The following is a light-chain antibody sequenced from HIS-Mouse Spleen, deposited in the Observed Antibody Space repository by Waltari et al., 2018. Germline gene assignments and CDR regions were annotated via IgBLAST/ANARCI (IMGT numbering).Light chain of an antibody. CDR3: CSYAGSSTVV. Sequence: QSALTQPASVSGSPGQSITISCTGTSSDVGSYNLVSWYQQHPGKAPKLMIYEGSKRPLGVSKRFPGAKSGNTASLTISGLQAEDEADYYCCSYAGSSTVVFGGGTKLTVL. CDR1: SSDVGSYNL. J-gene: IGLJ2*01. V-gene: IGLV2-23*01. CDR2: EGS.